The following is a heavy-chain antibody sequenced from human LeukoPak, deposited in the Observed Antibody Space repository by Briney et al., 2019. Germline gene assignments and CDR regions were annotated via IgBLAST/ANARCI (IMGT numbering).Heavy chain of an antibody. D-gene: IGHD1-14*01. J-gene: IGHJ5*02. CDR2: IYSGGRT. Sequence: PGGSLRLSCAASGFTVGSSYMSWVRQAPGKGLEWVSVIYSGGRTYYADSVKGRFTVSRDNSKNTLYLQMNSLRAEDTAVYYCARAVFERSWFDPWGQGTLVTVSS. CDR1: GFTVGSSY. V-gene: IGHV3-53*01. CDR3: ARAVFERSWFDP.